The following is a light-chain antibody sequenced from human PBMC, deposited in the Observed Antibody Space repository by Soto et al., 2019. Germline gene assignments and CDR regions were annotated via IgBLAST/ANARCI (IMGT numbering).Light chain of an antibody. J-gene: IGLJ1*01. Sequence: QSVLTQPASVSGSPGQSITISCTGTRSDVGGYNYVSWYQHHPGKAPKLMIYEVSDRPSGVSNRFSGSKSGNTASLTISGLQADDEVDYYCSSYTSISTLVFGTGTKVTVL. CDR2: EVS. CDR1: RSDVGGYNY. CDR3: SSYTSISTLV. V-gene: IGLV2-14*01.